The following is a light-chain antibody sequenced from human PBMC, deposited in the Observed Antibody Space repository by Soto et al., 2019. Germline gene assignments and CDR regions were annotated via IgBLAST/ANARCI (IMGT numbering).Light chain of an antibody. J-gene: IGLJ3*02. CDR2: SDD. Sequence: QSVLTQPPAASGTPGQRVTISCSGSSSNIGRNPVNWYQQLPGTAHKLLLYSDDHRSSGVPDRFSGSKSGTSASLAIDGLQSEYEADYYCASWDDSLGGDWVFGGGTKLTVL. CDR1: SSNIGRNP. CDR3: ASWDDSLGGDWV. V-gene: IGLV1-44*01.